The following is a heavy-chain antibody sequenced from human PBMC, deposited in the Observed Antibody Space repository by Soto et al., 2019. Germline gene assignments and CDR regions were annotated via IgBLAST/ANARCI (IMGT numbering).Heavy chain of an antibody. D-gene: IGHD2-2*01. CDR3: AKDPYSGVLVPVAIGFDP. CDR1: GFTFSSYA. V-gene: IGHV3-23*01. CDR2: ISGSGGSA. J-gene: IGHJ5*02. Sequence: GGSLRLSCAASGFTFSSYAMTWVRQGPGKGLEWVSAISGSGGSAYYADSVKGRFTISRDNSKNTLYLQMNSLRADDSGVYYCAKDPYSGVLVPVAIGFDPWGPGTLVTVSS.